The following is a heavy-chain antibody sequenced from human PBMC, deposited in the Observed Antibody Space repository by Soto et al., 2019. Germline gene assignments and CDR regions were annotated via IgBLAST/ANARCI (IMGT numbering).Heavy chain of an antibody. CDR3: ARHVPAAGYYYGMDV. V-gene: IGHV1-69*12. D-gene: IGHD2-2*01. CDR2: IIPIFGTA. Sequence: QVQLVQSGAEVKKPGSSVKVSCKASGGTFSSYAISWVRQAPGQGLEWMGGIIPIFGTANYAQKFQGRVTITADESTSTAYMELSTMRSEATAVYSCARHVPAAGYYYGMDVWGQGTTVTVSS. CDR1: GGTFSSYA. J-gene: IGHJ6*02.